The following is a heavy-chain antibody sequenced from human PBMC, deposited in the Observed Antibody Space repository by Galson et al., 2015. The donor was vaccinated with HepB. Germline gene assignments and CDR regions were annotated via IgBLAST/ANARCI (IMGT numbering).Heavy chain of an antibody. Sequence: SLRLSCAGSGFGFGHYAMSWARQAPGKGLEWLSAISGAGGSTYYAHSVRGRFTIARDNSKNTLYLQMNGLRAEDTAVYYCAKGSDYYGSGTYHNGALYSDHWGQGTLVTVSS. V-gene: IGHV3-23*01. CDR3: AKGSDYYGSGTYHNGALYSDH. D-gene: IGHD3-10*01. CDR2: ISGAGGST. CDR1: GFGFGHYA. J-gene: IGHJ4*02.